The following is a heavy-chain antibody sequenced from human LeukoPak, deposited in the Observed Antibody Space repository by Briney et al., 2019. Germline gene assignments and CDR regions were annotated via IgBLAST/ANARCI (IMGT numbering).Heavy chain of an antibody. Sequence: QPGGSLRLSCAASGFTASSNYMSWVRQAPGKGLEWVSVIYSDDRTYYADSVKGRFTISRHTSKKTLYLQMNSLRAEDTAVYYCAREVMAKRRAFDIWGLGTVVTVSS. CDR2: IYSDDRT. D-gene: IGHD2-8*01. CDR1: GFTASSNY. CDR3: AREVMAKRRAFDI. J-gene: IGHJ3*02. V-gene: IGHV3-53*04.